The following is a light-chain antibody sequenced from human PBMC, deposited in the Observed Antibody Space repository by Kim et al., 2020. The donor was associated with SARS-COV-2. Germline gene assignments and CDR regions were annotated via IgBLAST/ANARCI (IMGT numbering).Light chain of an antibody. J-gene: IGKJ5*01. CDR3: QQDYTLPLT. CDR2: CAS. Sequence: SVGDSFSITGRASQTSTKFLNWYQRKPGKAPNIRVYCASILYSGAPLRFSGNGSGTDFSLTITSLQRDDLATYYCQQDYTLPLTFGQGTRLEIK. CDR1: QTSTKF. V-gene: IGKV1-39*01.